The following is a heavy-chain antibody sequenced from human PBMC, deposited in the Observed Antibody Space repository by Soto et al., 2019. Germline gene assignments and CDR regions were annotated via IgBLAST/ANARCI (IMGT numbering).Heavy chain of an antibody. J-gene: IGHJ6*01. Sequence: GESLKISCKGSGYTFTDYWIGWVRQLPGKGLEWMGIIYPGDSDTRYSPSFQGHVTITADKSTSTAYLQWNTLKASDTAMYYCARHISTFRYYYYAMDVWGQGTTVTVSS. CDR3: ARHISTFRYYYYAMDV. CDR1: GYTFTDYW. V-gene: IGHV5-51*01. D-gene: IGHD2-2*01. CDR2: IYPGDSDT.